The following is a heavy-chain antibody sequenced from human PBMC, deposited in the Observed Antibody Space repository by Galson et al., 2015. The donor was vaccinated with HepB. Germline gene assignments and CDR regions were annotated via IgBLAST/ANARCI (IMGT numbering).Heavy chain of an antibody. V-gene: IGHV1-69*13. Sequence: SVKVSCKASGGTFSSYAISWVRQAPGQGLEWMGGIIPIFGTANYAQKFQGRVTITADESTSTAYMELSSLRSEDTAVYYCASRLRGGYYYDSSGYYWWGQGTLVTVSS. CDR3: ASRLRGGYYYDSSGYYW. CDR1: GGTFSSYA. D-gene: IGHD3-22*01. J-gene: IGHJ4*02. CDR2: IIPIFGTA.